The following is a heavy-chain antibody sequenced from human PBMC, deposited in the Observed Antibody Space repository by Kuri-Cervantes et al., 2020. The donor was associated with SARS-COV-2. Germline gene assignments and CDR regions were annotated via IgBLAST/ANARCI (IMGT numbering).Heavy chain of an antibody. CDR1: GFTFSSYS. CDR3: ARAARSSSPDAYYYYYYMDV. J-gene: IGHJ6*03. V-gene: IGHV3-13*01. CDR2: IATAGDK. D-gene: IGHD6-6*01. Sequence: GGSLRLSCAASGFTFSSYSMNWVRQAPGKGLEWVSVIATAGDKHYPGSVKGRFTNSRENAKNSLYLQMHSLRAEDTAVYYCARAARSSSPDAYYYYYYMDVWGKGTTVTVSS.